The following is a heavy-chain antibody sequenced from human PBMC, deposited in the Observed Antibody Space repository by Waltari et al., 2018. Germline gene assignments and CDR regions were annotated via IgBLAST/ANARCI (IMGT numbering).Heavy chain of an antibody. D-gene: IGHD6-6*01. V-gene: IGHV5-10-1*03. CDR1: GYSFTSYW. CDR3: ARQSSSRFDY. Sequence: EVQLVKSGAAVKKPGASLRSSCKGSGYSFTSYWLSWVRQMPGKGLEWMGRIDPSDSNTNYSPSFQGHVIISADKSISTAHLQWSSLKAADTAIYYCARQSSSRFDYWGQGTLVTVSS. J-gene: IGHJ4*02. CDR2: IDPSDSNT.